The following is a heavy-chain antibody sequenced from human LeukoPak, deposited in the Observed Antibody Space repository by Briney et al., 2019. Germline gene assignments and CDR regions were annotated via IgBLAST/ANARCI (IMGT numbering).Heavy chain of an antibody. CDR1: GGTFSSYA. J-gene: IGHJ6*02. CDR2: IIPIFGTA. Sequence: ASVKVSCTASGGTFSSYAISWVRQAPGQGLEWMGGIIPIFGTANYAQKFQGRVTITADESTSTAYMELSSLRSEDTAVYYCARVVLKCSSTSCYYYYGMDVWGQGTTVTVSS. CDR3: ARVVLKCSSTSCYYYYGMDV. D-gene: IGHD2-2*01. V-gene: IGHV1-69*13.